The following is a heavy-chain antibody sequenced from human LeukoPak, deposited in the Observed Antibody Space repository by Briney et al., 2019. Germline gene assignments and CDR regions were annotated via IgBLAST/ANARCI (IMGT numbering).Heavy chain of an antibody. CDR2: IKQDGREK. Sequence: GGSLRFSCAASGFTSSSYRMSWVRQAPGKGLEWVANIKQDGREKYYVDSVRGRFTISRDNAKNSLYLQMNSLRAEDTAVYYCARDYESGIDGYNGYYYYGMDVWGQGTTVTVSS. V-gene: IGHV3-7*01. D-gene: IGHD5-24*01. CDR3: ARDYESGIDGYNGYYYYGMDV. J-gene: IGHJ6*02. CDR1: GFTSSSYR.